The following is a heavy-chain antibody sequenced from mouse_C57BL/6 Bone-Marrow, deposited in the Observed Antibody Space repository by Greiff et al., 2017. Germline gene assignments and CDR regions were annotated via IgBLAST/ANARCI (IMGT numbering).Heavy chain of an antibody. Sequence: EVQVVESGGGLVKPGGSLKLSCAASGFTFSSYAMSWVRQTPEKRLEWVATIGDGGSSTYYPDNVKGRFTISRDNAKNNLYLQMSHLKSEDTAMYYCSWLLITTVTPSMDYGGQGTAVTVSA. CDR2: IGDGGSST. J-gene: IGHJ4*01. D-gene: IGHD1-1*01. V-gene: IGHV5-4*01. CDR1: GFTFSSYA. CDR3: SWLLITTVTPSMDY.